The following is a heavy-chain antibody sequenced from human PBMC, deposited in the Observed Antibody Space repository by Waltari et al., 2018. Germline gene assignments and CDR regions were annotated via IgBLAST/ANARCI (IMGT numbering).Heavy chain of an antibody. CDR3: ARVSWDTITRKGIDY. D-gene: IGHD1-26*01. V-gene: IGHV3-7*01. Sequence: EVQLVESGGDLVKPGGALRLPCAASGLPFSTYWMSWVRQAPGKGLEWVANIKQDGSEKLYVDSVKGRFTISRDNARNSLYLQMNSLRGEDTAVYYCARVSWDTITRKGIDYWGLGTLVIVSS. CDR1: GLPFSTYW. J-gene: IGHJ4*02. CDR2: IKQDGSEK.